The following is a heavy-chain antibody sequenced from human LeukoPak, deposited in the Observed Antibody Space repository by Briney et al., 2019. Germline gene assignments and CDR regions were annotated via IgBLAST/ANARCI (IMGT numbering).Heavy chain of an antibody. V-gene: IGHV4-34*01. J-gene: IGHJ4*02. CDR2: INNSGST. CDR1: GGSFSGYY. CDR3: ARAREEITIFN. Sequence: SETLSLTCAVYGGSFSGYYWSWIRQPPGKGLEWIGEINNSGSTNYNPSLKSRVIISVDTPKNQFSLKLSSVAAADTAVYYCARAREEITIFNWGQGTLVTVSS. D-gene: IGHD3-3*01.